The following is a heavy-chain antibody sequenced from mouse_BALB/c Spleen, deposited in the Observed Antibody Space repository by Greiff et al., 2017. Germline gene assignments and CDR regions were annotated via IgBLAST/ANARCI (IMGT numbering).Heavy chain of an antibody. D-gene: IGHD2-4*01. Sequence: EVKVEESGGGLVQPGGSRKLSCAASGFTFSSFGMHWVRQAPEKGLEWVAYISSGSSTIYYADTVKGRFTISRDNPKNTLFLQMTSLRSEDTAMYYCARRGLNYYAMDYWGQGTSVTVSS. CDR1: GFTFSSFG. J-gene: IGHJ4*01. CDR2: ISSGSSTI. CDR3: ARRGLNYYAMDY. V-gene: IGHV5-17*02.